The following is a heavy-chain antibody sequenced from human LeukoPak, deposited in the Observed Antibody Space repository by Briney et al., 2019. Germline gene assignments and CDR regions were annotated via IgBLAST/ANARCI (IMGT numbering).Heavy chain of an antibody. D-gene: IGHD6-6*01. CDR1: GGSISSYY. CDR2: IYYSGSI. J-gene: IGHJ5*02. CDR3: ARDLSSSSSWFDP. Sequence: SETLSLTCTVSGGSISSYYWSWIRQPPGKGLEWIGYIYYSGSINYNPSLKSRVTISVDTSKNQFSLKLSSVTAADTAVYYCARDLSSSSSWFDPWGQGTLVTVSS. V-gene: IGHV4-59*01.